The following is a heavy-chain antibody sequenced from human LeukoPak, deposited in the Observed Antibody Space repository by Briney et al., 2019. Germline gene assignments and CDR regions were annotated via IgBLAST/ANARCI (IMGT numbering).Heavy chain of an antibody. J-gene: IGHJ4*02. CDR3: ARHPELYFFDY. Sequence: PSESLSLTCTVSGASISIYYWSWIRQPPGKGLEWRGYISYSGSTNYDPSLKSRVTKSADTSKNQVSLTLSSVTAADTAVYYCARHPELYFFDYWGQGTLVTVSS. CDR2: ISYSGST. CDR1: GASISIYY. D-gene: IGHD3-10*01. V-gene: IGHV4-59*08.